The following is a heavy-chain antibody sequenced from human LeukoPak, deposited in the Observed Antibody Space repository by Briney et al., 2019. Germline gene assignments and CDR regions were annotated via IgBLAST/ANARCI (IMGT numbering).Heavy chain of an antibody. Sequence: KSSETLSLTCAVSGGSISSGGYSWSWIRQLPGKGLEWIGYIYHSGSTYYNPSLKSRVTISVDRSKNQFSLKLSSVTAADTAVYYCARRRNYYDSSGLYYYYGMDVWGQGTTVTVSS. J-gene: IGHJ6*02. D-gene: IGHD3-22*01. CDR1: GGSISSGGYS. CDR2: IYHSGST. V-gene: IGHV4-30-2*01. CDR3: ARRRNYYDSSGLYYYYGMDV.